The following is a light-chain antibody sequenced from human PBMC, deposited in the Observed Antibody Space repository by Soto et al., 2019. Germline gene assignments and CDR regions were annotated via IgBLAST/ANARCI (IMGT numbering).Light chain of an antibody. CDR3: QQRTSWPPT. Sequence: EIVLTQSPATLSLSPGERATLSCKASQNVNNHLVWYQQKSGQAPRLVIYDTPTRASDFPARFSGRGSGTDFTLTISSLEPEDFAVYYCQQRTSWPPTFGQGTRLDIK. V-gene: IGKV3-11*01. CDR1: QNVNNH. J-gene: IGKJ5*01. CDR2: DTP.